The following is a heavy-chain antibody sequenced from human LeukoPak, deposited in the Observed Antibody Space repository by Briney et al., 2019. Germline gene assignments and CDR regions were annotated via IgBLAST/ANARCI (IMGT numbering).Heavy chain of an antibody. V-gene: IGHV4-39*01. J-gene: IGHJ5*02. CDR1: GGSISSSSYY. CDR3: ARTVQLVRRWFDP. CDR2: IYCSGST. D-gene: IGHD1-1*01. Sequence: SETLSLTRTVSGGSISSSSYYWGWIRQPPGKGLEWIGSIYCSGSTYYNPSLKSRVTISVDTSKNQFSLKLSSVTAADTAVYYCARTVQLVRRWFDPWGQGTLVTVSS.